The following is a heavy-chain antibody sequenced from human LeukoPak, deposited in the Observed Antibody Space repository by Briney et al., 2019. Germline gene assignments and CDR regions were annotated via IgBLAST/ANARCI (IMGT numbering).Heavy chain of an antibody. Sequence: GWSLRLSCAASGFTFSSYWMSWVRQAPGKGLEWVANINEDGSEKYYVDSVKGRFTISRDNAKNSLYLQMNSLRAEDTAVYYCARGGTRGSVDYWGQGTLVTVSS. V-gene: IGHV3-7*01. CDR3: ARGGTRGSVDY. CDR2: INEDGSEK. D-gene: IGHD1-7*01. J-gene: IGHJ4*02. CDR1: GFTFSSYW.